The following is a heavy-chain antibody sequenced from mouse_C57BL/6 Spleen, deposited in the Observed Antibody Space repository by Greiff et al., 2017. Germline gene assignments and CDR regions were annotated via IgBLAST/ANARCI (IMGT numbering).Heavy chain of an antibody. J-gene: IGHJ4*01. CDR3: VRLTNYYAMDY. V-gene: IGHV10-1*01. Sequence: EVMLVESGGGLVQPKGSLKLSCAASGFSLNTYAMNWVRQAPGKGLEWVARIRSKSNNYATYYADSVKDRFTISRDDSESMLYLQMNNLKTEDTAMYYCVRLTNYYAMDYWGQGTSVTVSS. CDR2: IRSKSNNYAT. CDR1: GFSLNTYA. D-gene: IGHD2-12*01.